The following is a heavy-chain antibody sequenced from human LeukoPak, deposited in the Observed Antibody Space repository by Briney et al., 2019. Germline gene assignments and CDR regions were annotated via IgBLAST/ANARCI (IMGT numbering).Heavy chain of an antibody. J-gene: IGHJ4*02. CDR2: IYYSGST. CDR3: ARLFPSGSFLDY. V-gene: IGHV4-39*01. D-gene: IGHD1-26*01. CDR1: GGSISSSSYY. Sequence: SETLSLTCTVSGGSISSSSYYWGWIRQPPGEGLEWIGSIYYSGSTYYNPSLKSRVTISVDTSKNQFSLKLSSVTAADTAVYYCARLFPSGSFLDYWGQGTLVTVSS.